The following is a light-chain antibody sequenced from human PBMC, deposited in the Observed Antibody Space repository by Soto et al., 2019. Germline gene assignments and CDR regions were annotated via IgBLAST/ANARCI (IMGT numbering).Light chain of an antibody. J-gene: IGLJ2*01. CDR2: DVS. CDR1: SSDVGGYNY. V-gene: IGLV2-14*01. CDR3: SSYTSSSTLV. Sequence: QSALTQPASVSGSPGQSITISCTGTSSDVGGYNYVSWYQQHPGKAPKLMIYDVSHRPSGVSNRFSGSKSGNTASLTISGLQPEDEADYYCSSYTSSSTLVFGGGTKLTVL.